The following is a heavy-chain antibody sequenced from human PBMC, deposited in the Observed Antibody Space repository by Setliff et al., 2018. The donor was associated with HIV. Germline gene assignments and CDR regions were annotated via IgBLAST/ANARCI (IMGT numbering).Heavy chain of an antibody. D-gene: IGHD3-22*01. CDR1: GYSFSDYW. CDR2: IFPDDSDT. V-gene: IGHV5-51*01. Sequence: GESLKISCKASGYSFSDYWIGWVRQMPGKGLEWMGIIFPDDSDTRYSPSFQGHVTISADKSISTAYLQWSSLKASDTAIYYCAGLGDDNSGYYQFWGQGTLVTVSS. CDR3: AGLGDDNSGYYQF. J-gene: IGHJ4*02.